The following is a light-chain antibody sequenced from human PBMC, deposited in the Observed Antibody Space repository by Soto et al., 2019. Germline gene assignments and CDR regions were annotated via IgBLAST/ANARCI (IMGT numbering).Light chain of an antibody. Sequence: DIVMTQSPATLPVSPGERATLSCRASQSVSSNLAWYQQKPGQAPRFLIYGASTRATGIPARFSGSGSGTEFTLTISSLQSEDFAVYYCQQYDNWPLTFGGGNKVDIK. CDR1: QSVSSN. CDR2: GAS. J-gene: IGKJ4*01. CDR3: QQYDNWPLT. V-gene: IGKV3-15*01.